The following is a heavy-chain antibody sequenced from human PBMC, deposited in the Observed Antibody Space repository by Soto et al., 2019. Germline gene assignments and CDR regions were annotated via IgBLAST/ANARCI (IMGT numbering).Heavy chain of an antibody. CDR1: GFTFDNYA. CDR2: ISGSGGGT. D-gene: IGHD3-9*01. V-gene: IGHV3-23*01. J-gene: IGHJ4*02. Sequence: EVRLLESGGGIVQPGGSLRLSCAASGFTFDNYAMTWVRQAPGKGLECVSRISGSGGGTYYADSVKGRCTISRDNPDNWFYLHLISLRVETTALYYCPRMPQRYDALTGPAYWGQGAL. CDR3: PRMPQRYDALTGPAY.